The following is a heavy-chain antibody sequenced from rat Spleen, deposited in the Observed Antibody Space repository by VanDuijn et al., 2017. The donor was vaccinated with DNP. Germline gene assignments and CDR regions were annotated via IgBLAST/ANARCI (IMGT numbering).Heavy chain of an antibody. Sequence: EVQLVESGGGLVQPGGSLKLSCVASGFTFNNYWMTWIRQAPGKGLEWVASIANSGGSIHYPDSLKGRFTISRDNARSTLYLQMNSLRSEDTATYYCARLPITTVADYWGQGVMVTVSS. CDR2: IANSGGSI. D-gene: IGHD1-1*01. V-gene: IGHV5-31*01. CDR1: GFTFNNYW. CDR3: ARLPITTVADY. J-gene: IGHJ2*01.